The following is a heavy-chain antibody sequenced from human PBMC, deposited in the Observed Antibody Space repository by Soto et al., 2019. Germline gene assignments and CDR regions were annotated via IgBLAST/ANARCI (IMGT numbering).Heavy chain of an antibody. J-gene: IGHJ4*02. CDR3: ARVRVGLRYFDWLFY. V-gene: IGHV3-30-3*01. Sequence: QVQLVESGGGVVQPGRSLRLSCAASGFTFSSYAMHWVRQAPGKGLEWVAVISYDGSNKYYADSVKGRFTISRDNSKNTLYLQMNSLRAEDTAVYYCARVRVGLRYFDWLFYWGQGTLVTVSS. CDR2: ISYDGSNK. D-gene: IGHD3-9*01. CDR1: GFTFSSYA.